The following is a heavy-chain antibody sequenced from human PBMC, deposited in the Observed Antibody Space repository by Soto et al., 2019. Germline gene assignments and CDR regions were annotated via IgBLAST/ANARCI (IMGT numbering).Heavy chain of an antibody. J-gene: IGHJ4*02. Sequence: SETLSLTCTVSGGSIIGYYWSCIRQPAGKGLEWIGRIYSDGSTNYNPPLKSRVTMSVDTSKNQFSLKLTSMTAADTAMYYCARMRAAGTFDYWGRGTLVTVSS. D-gene: IGHD6-19*01. V-gene: IGHV4-4*07. CDR1: GGSIIGYY. CDR2: IYSDGST. CDR3: ARMRAAGTFDY.